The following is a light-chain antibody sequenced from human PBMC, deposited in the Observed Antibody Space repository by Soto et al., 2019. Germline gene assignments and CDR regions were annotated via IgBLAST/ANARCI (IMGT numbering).Light chain of an antibody. CDR3: QQRSNWPPLT. CDR2: DAS. J-gene: IGKJ4*01. Sequence: EIVLTQSPATLSLSPGERATLSCRASQSVSSYLAWYPQKPGQAPRLLIYDASNRATGIPARFSGSGSRTDFTLTISILEPEDFAVYYCQQRSNWPPLTFGGGNKVEIK. CDR1: QSVSSY. V-gene: IGKV3-11*01.